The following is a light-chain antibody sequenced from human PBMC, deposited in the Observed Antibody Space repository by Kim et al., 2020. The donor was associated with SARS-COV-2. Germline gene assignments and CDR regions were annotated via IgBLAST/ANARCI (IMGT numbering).Light chain of an antibody. CDR3: QQYGSSPWT. Sequence: SPGERATLSCRASQSVSSSYLAWYQQKPGQAPRILIYGASSRATGIPDRFSGSGSATDFTLTISRLEPEDFAVYYCQQYGSSPWTFGQGTKVDIK. J-gene: IGKJ1*01. CDR1: QSVSSSY. V-gene: IGKV3-20*01. CDR2: GAS.